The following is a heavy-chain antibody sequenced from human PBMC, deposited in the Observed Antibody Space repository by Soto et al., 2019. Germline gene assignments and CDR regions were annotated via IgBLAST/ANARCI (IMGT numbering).Heavy chain of an antibody. V-gene: IGHV4-59*01. Sequence: QVQLQEWGPGLVKPSETLSLTCTVSGASMNNYYGSWVRQPPGKGLEWIGYMYYSGGSNANPSLKGRVTISGDTSKNKISLKLTSVSAADKAVYYCVRSGHAFGGVMGGQGTLVTFSS. CDR3: VRSGHAFGGVM. D-gene: IGHD3-16*01. CDR1: GASMNNYY. CDR2: MYYSGGS. J-gene: IGHJ4*02.